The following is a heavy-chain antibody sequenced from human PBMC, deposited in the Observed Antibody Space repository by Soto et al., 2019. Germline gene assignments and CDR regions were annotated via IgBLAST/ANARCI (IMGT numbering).Heavy chain of an antibody. D-gene: IGHD6-13*01. CDR1: GFSLSTSGVG. Sequence: QITLKESGPTLVKPTQTLTLTCTFSGFSLSTSGVGVGWIRQPPGKALEWLALMYWDDDKRYSPSLKSRLTIPKDTRKNQVVHTMTNMDPVDTATYYCGRSSWYFRYFDLWGHGPLVTVSS. CDR2: MYWDDDK. J-gene: IGHJ2*01. CDR3: GRSSWYFRYFDL. V-gene: IGHV2-5*02.